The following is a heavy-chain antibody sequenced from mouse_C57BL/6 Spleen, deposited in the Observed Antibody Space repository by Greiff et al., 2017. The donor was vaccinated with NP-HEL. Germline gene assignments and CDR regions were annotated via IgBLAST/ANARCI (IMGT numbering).Heavy chain of an antibody. J-gene: IGHJ3*01. CDR1: GFTFSSYA. CDR2: ISSGGDYT. CDR3: TRCQLRSLFAY. V-gene: IGHV5-9-1*02. D-gene: IGHD3-2*02. Sequence: EVKVVESGAGLVKPGGSLKLSCAASGFTFSSYAMSWVRQTPEQRLEWVAYISSGGDYTYYADTVKGRSTISRDKARNTLYLQMSSLKSEDTAMNYCTRCQLRSLFAYWGQGTLVTVSA.